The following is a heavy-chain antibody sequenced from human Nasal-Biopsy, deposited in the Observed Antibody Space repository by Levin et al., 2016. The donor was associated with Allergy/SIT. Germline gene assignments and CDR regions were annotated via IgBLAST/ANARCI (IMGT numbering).Heavy chain of an antibody. D-gene: IGHD3-16*01. CDR2: INPSGDST. Sequence: ASVKVSCKASGYTFISYYMHWVRQAPGQGLEWMGMINPSGDSTSYAQKFQGRVTMTRDTSTGTLYMELSSLRYDDTAVYYCATDGGGWKHKGYFGLWGRGTLVTVSS. CDR3: ATDGGGWKHKGYFGL. CDR1: GYTFISYY. J-gene: IGHJ2*01. V-gene: IGHV1-46*01.